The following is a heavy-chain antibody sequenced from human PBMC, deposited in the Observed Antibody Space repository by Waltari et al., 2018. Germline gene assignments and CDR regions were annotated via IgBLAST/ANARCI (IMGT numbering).Heavy chain of an antibody. CDR1: GFPFGDHA. Sequence: QLVESGGGVVQPGGSLRLSFVVSGFPFGDHAIHWVRQAPGKGLELVSFIRHDGTYTYYADSVKGRFGISRDNSKNTAYLQMDSLGPEDTAVYSCARDRGGYGDFVSWFDPWGQGTLVTVSS. D-gene: IGHD3-22*01. CDR2: IRHDGTYT. J-gene: IGHJ5*02. V-gene: IGHV3-30*02. CDR3: ARDRGGYGDFVSWFDP.